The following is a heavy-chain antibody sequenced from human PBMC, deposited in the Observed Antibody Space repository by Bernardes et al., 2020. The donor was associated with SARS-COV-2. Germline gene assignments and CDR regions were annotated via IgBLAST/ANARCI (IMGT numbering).Heavy chain of an antibody. CDR2: ISGPGRT. V-gene: IGHV3-23*01. CDR3: VKELAYGSSWRDYSYYFGMDV. J-gene: IGHJ6*02. Sequence: GGSLRLCCAASGFTFSNYAMSWVRKAPGKGLEWVSDISGPGRTYYADSVRGRFTISRDNSKNTLYLEMNSLRVEDTAVYYCVKELAYGSSWRDYSYYFGMDVWGQGTTVTVSS. D-gene: IGHD6-13*01. CDR1: GFTFSNYA.